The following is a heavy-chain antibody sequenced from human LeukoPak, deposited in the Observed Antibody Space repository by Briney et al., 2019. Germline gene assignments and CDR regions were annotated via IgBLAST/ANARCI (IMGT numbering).Heavy chain of an antibody. CDR2: INPDSGGT. Sequence: ASVKVSCKASGYTFTGYYMHWVRQAPGQGLEWMGWINPDSGGTNYAQKFQGRVTMTRDTSISTAYMEPSRLRSDDTAVYYCARDNTVVRGAQSGYYFYYAMDVWGQGTTVSVSS. CDR1: GYTFTGYY. J-gene: IGHJ6*02. D-gene: IGHD3-10*01. V-gene: IGHV1-2*02. CDR3: ARDNTVVRGAQSGYYFYYAMDV.